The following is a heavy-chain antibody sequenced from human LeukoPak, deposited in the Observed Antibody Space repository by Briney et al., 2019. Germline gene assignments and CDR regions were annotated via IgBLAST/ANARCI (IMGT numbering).Heavy chain of an antibody. CDR3: ARDFAYNDY. Sequence: GGSLRLSCAASGFTFSSYAMSWVRQAPGKGLEWVSGINWNGGSTGYADSVKGRFTISRDNAKNSLYLQMNSLRAEDTALYHCARDFAYNDYWGQGTLVTVSS. V-gene: IGHV3-20*01. J-gene: IGHJ4*02. D-gene: IGHD5-24*01. CDR2: INWNGGST. CDR1: GFTFSSYA.